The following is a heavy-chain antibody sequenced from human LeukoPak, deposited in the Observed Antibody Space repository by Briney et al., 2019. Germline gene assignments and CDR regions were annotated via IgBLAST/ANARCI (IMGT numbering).Heavy chain of an antibody. V-gene: IGHV3-30*04. D-gene: IGHD5-18*01. CDR3: ARDSGYSYSYNY. CDR2: ISYDGSNK. Sequence: GGSLRLSCAASGFTFSSYAMHWVRQAPGKGLEWVAVISYDGSNKYYADSVKGRFTISRDNSKNTLYLQMNSLRAEDTAVYYCARDSGYSYSYNYWGQGTLVTVSS. CDR1: GFTFSSYA. J-gene: IGHJ4*02.